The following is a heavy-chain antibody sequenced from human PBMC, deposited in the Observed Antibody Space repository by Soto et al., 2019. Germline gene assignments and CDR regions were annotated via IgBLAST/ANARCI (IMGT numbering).Heavy chain of an antibody. CDR3: ARDLHSRGYYRNWFDP. CDR2: IYYSGST. J-gene: IGHJ5*02. CDR1: GGSISSYY. Sequence: LSLTCTVSGGSISSYYWSWIRQPPGKGLEWIGYIYYSGSTNYNPSLKSRVTISVDTSKNQFSLKLSSVTAADTAVYYCARDLHSRGYYRNWFDPWGQGTLVTVSS. V-gene: IGHV4-59*01. D-gene: IGHD3-22*01.